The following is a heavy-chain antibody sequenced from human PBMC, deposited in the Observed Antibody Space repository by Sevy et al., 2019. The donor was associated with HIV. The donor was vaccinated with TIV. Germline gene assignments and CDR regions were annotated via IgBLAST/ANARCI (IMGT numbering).Heavy chain of an antibody. D-gene: IGHD4-17*01. CDR1: GFTFSSYE. CDR3: ARDLPPSASTVAHFDD. V-gene: IGHV3-48*03. J-gene: IGHJ4*02. Sequence: GGALRLSCAASGFTFSSYEMNWVRQAPGKGLEWVSYISKSGTTRSYSDSVRGRFTISRDNARNSLYLQMNSLRAEDTAVYYCARDLPPSASTVAHFDDWGKGTLVTVSS. CDR2: ISKSGTTR.